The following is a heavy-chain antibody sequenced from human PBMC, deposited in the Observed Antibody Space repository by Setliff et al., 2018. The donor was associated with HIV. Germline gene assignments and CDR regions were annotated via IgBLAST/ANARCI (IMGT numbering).Heavy chain of an antibody. D-gene: IGHD2-21*02. J-gene: IGHJ4*02. CDR1: GGSFIGSSFQ. CDR2: IAYSGTTVYT. V-gene: IGHV4-39*07. CDR3: VRGVPLLPPHN. Sequence: SETLSLTCTVSGGSFIGSSFQSTWIRQPPGRGLEWIGDIAYSGTTVYTNYNPSLESRVTVSEDTSRHQFSLKMTSVTAADTAVFYCVRGVPLLPPHNWGQGTLVTVSS.